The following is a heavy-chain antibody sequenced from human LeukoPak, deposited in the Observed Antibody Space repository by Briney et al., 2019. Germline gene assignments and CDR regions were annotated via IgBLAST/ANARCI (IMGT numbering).Heavy chain of an antibody. D-gene: IGHD3-16*01. CDR1: GFTLSRYA. CDR2: LQSDGNNR. Sequence: GGSRRLSCAASGFTLSRYAMHWVRQAPGKGLEWVAFLQSDGNNRYYADSVKGRFTISRDNSKNTLFLQMSSLRAEGTAVYYCAKNWATYYFDYWGQGTLVTVSS. V-gene: IGHV3-30*02. J-gene: IGHJ4*02. CDR3: AKNWATYYFDY.